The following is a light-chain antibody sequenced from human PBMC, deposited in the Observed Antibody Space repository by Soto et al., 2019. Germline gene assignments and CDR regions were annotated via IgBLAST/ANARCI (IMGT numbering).Light chain of an antibody. CDR2: DVT. J-gene: IGLJ2*01. CDR3: SSYSSSSTPVV. CDR1: SSDVGNFNY. V-gene: IGLV2-14*03. Sequence: QSALTQPASVSGSPGRSVTISCTGSSSDVGNFNYVSWYQHLPGRAPKLIIYDVTNRPSGISYRFSASKSGRTASLTISGLQAEDDAAYYCSSYSSSSTPVVFGGGTKLTVL.